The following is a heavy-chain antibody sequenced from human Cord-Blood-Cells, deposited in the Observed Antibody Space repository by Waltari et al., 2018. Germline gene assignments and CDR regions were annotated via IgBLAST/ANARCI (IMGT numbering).Heavy chain of an antibody. Sequence: QVQLQESAPGLVKPSETLSLTCPVSGVSLSSFYWSWVRQPAGKGLEWIGRIYTSGCTNDNPSPKSRVTMSVDTSKNQLSLKLSSVTAADTAVYYCARGFPSSSSSWFDPWGQGTLVTVSS. CDR1: GVSLSSFY. CDR2: IYTSGCT. CDR3: ARGFPSSSSSWFDP. D-gene: IGHD6-6*01. V-gene: IGHV4-4*07. J-gene: IGHJ5*02.